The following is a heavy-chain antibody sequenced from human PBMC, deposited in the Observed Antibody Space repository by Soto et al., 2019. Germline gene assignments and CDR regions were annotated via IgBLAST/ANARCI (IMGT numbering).Heavy chain of an antibody. V-gene: IGHV1-18*01. D-gene: IGHD4-17*01. J-gene: IGHJ1*01. CDR1: GYTFTSYG. CDR2: ISAYNGNT. CDR3: ARKEEVYGDYAYFQH. Sequence: QVQLVQSGAEVKKPGASVKVSCKASGYTFTSYGISWVREAPGQGLEWMGWISAYNGNTDYAQKLQGRVTMTTDTSTSTAYMELRSLRSDDTAVYYCARKEEVYGDYAYFQHWSQGTLVTVSS.